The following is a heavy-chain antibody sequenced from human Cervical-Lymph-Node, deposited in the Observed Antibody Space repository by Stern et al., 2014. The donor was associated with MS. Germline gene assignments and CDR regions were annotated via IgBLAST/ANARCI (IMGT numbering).Heavy chain of an antibody. J-gene: IGHJ4*02. Sequence: QITLKESGPTLVKPTQTLTLTCTFSGFSLNTLGVGVGWIRQPPGKALEWLALIYWDDNKRYSPSLKSRVSITKDTSKNQVVLTMSNFDPVDTATYYCAPTFIRLGELSSPPFDSWAQGTLVTVSS. CDR1: GFSLNTLGVG. CDR2: IYWDDNK. CDR3: APTFIRLGELSSPPFDS. D-gene: IGHD3-16*02. V-gene: IGHV2-5*02.